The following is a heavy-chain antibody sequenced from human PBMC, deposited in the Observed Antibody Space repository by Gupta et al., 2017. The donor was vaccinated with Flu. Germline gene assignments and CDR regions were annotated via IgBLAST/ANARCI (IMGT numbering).Heavy chain of an antibody. CDR1: HA. Sequence: HAMHWVRQVPGKGLEWVSGISWESDYIGYADSVKGRFTISRDNAKNSLYLQMNSLRAEDTALYYCAKDRGIVALGLAFDFWGQGTMVTVSS. J-gene: IGHJ3*01. D-gene: IGHD1-26*01. CDR2: ISWESDYI. V-gene: IGHV3-9*01. CDR3: AKDRGIVALGLAFDF.